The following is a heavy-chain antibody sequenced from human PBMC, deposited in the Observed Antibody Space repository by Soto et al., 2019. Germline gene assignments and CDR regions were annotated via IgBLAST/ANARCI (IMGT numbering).Heavy chain of an antibody. J-gene: IGHJ4*02. Sequence: ASVKVSCKASGYTFTSYAMHWVRQAPGQRLEWMGWINAGNGNTKYSQKFQGRVTITRDTSASTAYMELSSLRSEDTAVYYCARYIVVVTSFDYGAQGTLVPVSS. CDR2: INAGNGNT. CDR3: ARYIVVVTSFDY. CDR1: GYTFTSYA. D-gene: IGHD2-21*02. V-gene: IGHV1-3*01.